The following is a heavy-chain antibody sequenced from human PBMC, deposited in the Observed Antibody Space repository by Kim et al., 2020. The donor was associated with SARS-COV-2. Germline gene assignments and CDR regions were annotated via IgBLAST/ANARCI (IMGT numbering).Heavy chain of an antibody. CDR3: ARDLGYSGYDYGDDY. CDR1: GFTFSSYS. V-gene: IGHV3-21*01. J-gene: IGHJ4*02. CDR2: ISSSSSYI. D-gene: IGHD5-12*01. Sequence: GGSLRLSCVASGFTFSSYSMNWVRQAPGKGLEWVSCISSSSSYIYYADSVKGRFTISRDNAKNSLYLQMNSLRAEDTAVYYCARDLGYSGYDYGDDYWGQGTLVTVSS.